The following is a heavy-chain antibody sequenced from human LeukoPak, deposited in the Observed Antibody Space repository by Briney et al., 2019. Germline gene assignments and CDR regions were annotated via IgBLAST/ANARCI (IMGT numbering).Heavy chain of an antibody. J-gene: IGHJ4*02. V-gene: IGHV4-59*01. CDR3: ARVRDTAHWYFDS. D-gene: IGHD2-21*02. CDR2: IYYSGST. CDR1: GGSISSYY. Sequence: SETLSLTCTVSGGSISSYYWSWIRQPPGKGLEWIGYIYYSGSTNYNPSLKSRVTISLDTSKNQFSLKLSSVTAADTAVYYCARVRDTAHWYFDSWGQGTLVTVSS.